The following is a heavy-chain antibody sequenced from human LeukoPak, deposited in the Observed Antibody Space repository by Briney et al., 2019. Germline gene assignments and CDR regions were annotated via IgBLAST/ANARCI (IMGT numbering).Heavy chain of an antibody. CDR1: GYTFTGYY. V-gene: IGHV1-2*02. CDR3: ARDQATLRAYYTN. CDR2: INPNSGGT. D-gene: IGHD3-22*01. J-gene: IGHJ4*02. Sequence: ASVKVSCKPSGYTFTGYYIHWVRQAPGQRLEWMGWINPNSGGTNFAQRFQARVTMTRDTSISTAYMELSSLRSDDTAVYYCARDQATLRAYYTNWGQGTLVTVSS.